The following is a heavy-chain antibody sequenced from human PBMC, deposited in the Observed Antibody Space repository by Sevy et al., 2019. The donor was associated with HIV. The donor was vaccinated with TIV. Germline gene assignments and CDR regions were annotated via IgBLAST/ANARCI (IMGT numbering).Heavy chain of an antibody. J-gene: IGHJ4*02. CDR3: AKLGIYTGTSNGMEY. CDR2: ISNSGGDT. V-gene: IGHV3-23*01. CDR1: GFNFRTYG. Sequence: GGSLRLSCAASGFNFRTYGMSWVRQAPGKGLEWVSVISNSGGDTHYADSVKGRFTISRDNSKDTLYLQMNSLRPEDTAVYYCAKLGIYTGTSNGMEYWCQRTLVTVSS. D-gene: IGHD1-26*01.